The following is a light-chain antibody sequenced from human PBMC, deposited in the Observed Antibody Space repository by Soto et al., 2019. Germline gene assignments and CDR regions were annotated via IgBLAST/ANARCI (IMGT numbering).Light chain of an antibody. CDR2: KAS. Sequence: DIQITQSPSTLSASVGDRVTITCRASQSISSWLAWYQQKPGKAPKLLINKASSLESGVPSRFSGSGSGTEFTLTISSRQPDDFATYYYQQYNSYSWTFGQGTKVEIK. CDR3: QQYNSYSWT. V-gene: IGKV1-5*03. CDR1: QSISSW. J-gene: IGKJ1*01.